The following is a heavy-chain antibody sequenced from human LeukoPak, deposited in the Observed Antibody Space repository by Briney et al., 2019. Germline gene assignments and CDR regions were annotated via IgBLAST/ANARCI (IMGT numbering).Heavy chain of an antibody. CDR2: IIPVFGAT. CDR3: VPPYCSTTSCCAPFDY. Sequence: SVKVSCKASGGTFSNFAVSWVRQAPGQGLEWMGGIIPVFGATTYAENFQDRVTITADESTGTAYMELSSLKSDDTAVYARVPPYCSTTSCCAPFDYWGQGTLVTVSS. V-gene: IGHV1-69*13. J-gene: IGHJ4*02. CDR1: GGTFSNFA. D-gene: IGHD2-2*01.